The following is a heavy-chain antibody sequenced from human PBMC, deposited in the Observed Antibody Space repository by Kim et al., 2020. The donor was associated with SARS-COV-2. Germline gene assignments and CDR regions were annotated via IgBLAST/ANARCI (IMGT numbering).Heavy chain of an antibody. CDR1: GYTFTTSW. J-gene: IGHJ5*02. CDR2: IYPGDSET. Sequence: GESLKISCKGSGYTFTTSWIAWVRQMPGKGLELMGIIYPGDSETRYSPSFQGQVTISAGNSINTAYLQWSGLKASDTAMYYCARQACSSASCHTIDVWGQGTPVTVSS. V-gene: IGHV5-51*01. D-gene: IGHD2-2*02. CDR3: ARQACSSASCHTIDV.